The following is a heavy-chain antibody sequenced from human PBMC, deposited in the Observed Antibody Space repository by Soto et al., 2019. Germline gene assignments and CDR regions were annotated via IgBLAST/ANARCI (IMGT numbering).Heavy chain of an antibody. J-gene: IGHJ4*02. D-gene: IGHD2-21*02. Sequence: QVQLMQSGAEVKKPGASVKVSCKASGDTFTNYSIHWVRQSPGQWLEWMGTVNPSGGHTTYSQNLLGRVTMTRYTSTSTPYMGRTSLTSDDTSVYYYARGGPVVVVTACFDYWGQGTLVTVSS. V-gene: IGHV1-46*01. CDR1: GDTFTNYS. CDR3: ARGGPVVVVTACFDY. CDR2: VNPSGGHT.